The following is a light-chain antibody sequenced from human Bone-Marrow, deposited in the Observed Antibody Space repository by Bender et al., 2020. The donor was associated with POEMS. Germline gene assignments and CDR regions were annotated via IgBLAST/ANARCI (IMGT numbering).Light chain of an antibody. CDR1: SSDVGGYDY. V-gene: IGLV2-14*03. CDR3: CSYVVGSTLL. J-gene: IGLJ2*01. CDR2: DVS. Sequence: QSVLTQPASVSGSPGQSISISCTGTSSDVGGYDYVSWYQQYPGKAPKLMISDVSNRPSGISNRFSGSKSGKTASLTISGLLAEDEADYYCCSYVVGSTLLFGGGTKLTVL.